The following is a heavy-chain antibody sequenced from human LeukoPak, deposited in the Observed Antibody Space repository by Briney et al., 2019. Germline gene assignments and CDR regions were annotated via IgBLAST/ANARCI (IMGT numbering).Heavy chain of an antibody. CDR3: AKDISIAAIKPYYFDY. Sequence: GGSLRLSCAASGFTFDDYAMHWVRHAPGKGLEWVSGISWNSGSIGYADSVKGRFTISRDNAKNSLYLQMNSLRAEDTAFYYCAKDISIAAIKPYYFDYWGQGTLVTVSS. V-gene: IGHV3-9*01. J-gene: IGHJ4*02. D-gene: IGHD6-6*01. CDR2: ISWNSGSI. CDR1: GFTFDDYA.